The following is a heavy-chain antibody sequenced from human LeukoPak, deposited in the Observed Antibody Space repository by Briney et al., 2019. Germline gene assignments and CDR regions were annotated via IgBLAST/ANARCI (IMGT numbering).Heavy chain of an antibody. CDR3: ARSTREYYYDSSGYYNY. J-gene: IGHJ4*02. CDR2: IIPIFGTA. CDR1: GGTFSSYA. D-gene: IGHD3-22*01. Sequence: GASVKVSCKASGGTFSSYAISWVRQAPGQGLEWMGGIIPIFGTANYAQKFQGRVTTTADESTSTAYMELSSLRSEDTAVYYCARSTREYYYDSSGYYNYWGQGTLVTVSS. V-gene: IGHV1-69*13.